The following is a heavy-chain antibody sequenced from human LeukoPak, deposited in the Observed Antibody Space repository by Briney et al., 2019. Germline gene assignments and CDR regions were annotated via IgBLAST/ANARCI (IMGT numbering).Heavy chain of an antibody. Sequence: GSLRLSCAASGFTFSSYAMSWVRQAPGKGLEWVSAISGSGGSTYYADSVKGRFTISRDNSKNTVYLQMNGLRAEDTAVYYCAKTTIGYSSGRYPGWPVDYWGQGTLVTVSS. J-gene: IGHJ4*02. CDR3: AKTTIGYSSGRYPGWPVDY. CDR2: ISGSGGST. CDR1: GFTFSSYA. V-gene: IGHV3-23*01. D-gene: IGHD6-19*01.